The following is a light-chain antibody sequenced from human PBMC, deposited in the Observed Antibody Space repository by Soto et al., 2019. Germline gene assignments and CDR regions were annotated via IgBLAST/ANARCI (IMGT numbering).Light chain of an antibody. CDR1: QSVGSN. CDR2: GAS. Sequence: EIVMTQSPATLSVSPGERATLSCRASQSVGSNLAWYQQKRGQAPRLLIYGASMRATGIPARFSGSGSGTEFTLTISSLRSEDLGVYYCHQYNNWPPYTFGQGTKLEIK. V-gene: IGKV3-15*01. J-gene: IGKJ2*01. CDR3: HQYNNWPPYT.